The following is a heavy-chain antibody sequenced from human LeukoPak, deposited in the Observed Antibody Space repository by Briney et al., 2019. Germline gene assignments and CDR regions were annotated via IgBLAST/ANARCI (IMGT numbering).Heavy chain of an antibody. D-gene: IGHD3-10*02. V-gene: IGHV3-7*01. CDR3: VRDRDYYVFDL. Sequence: PGGSLRLSCAASGFTFNDYWMTWVRQAPGKGLEWVANIMKDGGDKQYVDSVKGRFTISRDNAKNSLFLQMNSLRADDTAVYYCVRDRDYYVFDLWGQGTLVTVSP. J-gene: IGHJ4*02. CDR2: IMKDGGDK. CDR1: GFTFNDYW.